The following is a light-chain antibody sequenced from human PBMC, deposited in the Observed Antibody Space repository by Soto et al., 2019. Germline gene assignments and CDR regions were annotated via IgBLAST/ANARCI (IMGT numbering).Light chain of an antibody. CDR3: QQRTNWPLT. CDR1: QNVNNY. Sequence: EIVLTQSPATLSLSPGERATLSCRASQNVNNYLAWYQQKPGQAPRLLIYDVSNRATGIPAGFSGSGSGTDFTLTISSLAPEDFAVYYCQQRTNWPLTFGGGTKVEIK. CDR2: DVS. V-gene: IGKV3-11*01. J-gene: IGKJ4*01.